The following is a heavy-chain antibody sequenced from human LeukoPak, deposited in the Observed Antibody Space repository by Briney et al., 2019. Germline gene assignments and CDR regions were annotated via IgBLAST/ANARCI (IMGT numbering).Heavy chain of an antibody. CDR3: ARSLEVGSYSFGH. J-gene: IGHJ4*02. V-gene: IGHV4-59*01. CDR1: GGSISTYY. D-gene: IGHD5-18*01. Sequence: SETLSLTCTVSGGSISTYYWSCIRQPPGKGLERIGYIYYSGSTNYNTSLKSRVTISVDTSKNQFSLKLSSVTAADTAVYYCARSLEVGSYSFGHWGQGTLVTVSS. CDR2: IYYSGST.